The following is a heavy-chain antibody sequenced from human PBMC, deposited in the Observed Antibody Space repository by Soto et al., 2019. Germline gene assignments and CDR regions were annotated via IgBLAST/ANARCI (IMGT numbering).Heavy chain of an antibody. J-gene: IGHJ4*02. CDR1: GFTFSNYV. V-gene: IGHV3-23*01. D-gene: IGHD6-13*01. CDR3: TKRTTGQQVHHFDY. CDR2: IGSSGGGT. Sequence: GESLKISCAASGFTFSNYVMSWVRQAPGKGLEWVSTIGSSGGGTYYADFVKGRLTISRDNSKNTLFLQVNSLRAEDTAVYYCTKRTTGQQVHHFDYWGQGTLVTVSS.